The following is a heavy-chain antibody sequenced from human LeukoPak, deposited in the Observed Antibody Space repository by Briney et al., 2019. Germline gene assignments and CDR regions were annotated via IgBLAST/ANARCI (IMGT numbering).Heavy chain of an antibody. Sequence: PGVSLRLSCAASGLTFSSYWMTWVRQAPGKGLEWVATIKYDGSETYYVDSVRGRFSISRDNAKNSLYLQMNSLRAEDTAVYYCARDSTLSNYWGQGTLVTVSS. D-gene: IGHD3-16*01. CDR2: IKYDGSET. V-gene: IGHV3-7*04. CDR1: GLTFSSYW. J-gene: IGHJ4*02. CDR3: ARDSTLSNY.